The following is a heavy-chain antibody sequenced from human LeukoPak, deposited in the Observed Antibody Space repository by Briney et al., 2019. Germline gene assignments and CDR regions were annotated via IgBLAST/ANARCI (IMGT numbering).Heavy chain of an antibody. CDR1: GFTVSSNY. CDR3: ARVDYGSGSYFDY. J-gene: IGHJ4*02. CDR2: IYSGGST. V-gene: IGHV3-53*01. D-gene: IGHD3-10*01. Sequence: GGSLRLPCAASGFTVSSNYMSWVRRAPGKGLEWVSVIYSGGSTDYADSVKGRFAISRDNSKNMLYLQLNSLRAEDTAVYYCARVDYGSGSYFDYWGQGTLVTVSS.